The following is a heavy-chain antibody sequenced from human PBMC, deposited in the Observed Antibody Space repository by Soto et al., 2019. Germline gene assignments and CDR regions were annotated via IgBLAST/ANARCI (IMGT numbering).Heavy chain of an antibody. J-gene: IGHJ3*02. D-gene: IGHD3-3*01. CDR1: GCTFSNAW. CDR3: CGPLGFLEWLRVDAFDI. Sequence: AGGSLRLSWAASGCTFSNAWSNWVRQAPGKGLEWVGRIKSKTDGGTTDYAAPVKGRFTISRDDSKDTLYLQMNSLKTEDTAVYYCCGPLGFLEWLRVDAFDIWGQGTMVTVSS. V-gene: IGHV3-15*07. CDR2: IKSKTDGGTT.